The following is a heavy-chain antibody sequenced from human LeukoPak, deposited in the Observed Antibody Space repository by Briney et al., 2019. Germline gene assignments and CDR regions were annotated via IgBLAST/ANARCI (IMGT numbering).Heavy chain of an antibody. D-gene: IGHD3-10*01. CDR2: IRYDGSNK. V-gene: IGHV3-30*02. CDR1: GFTFSDYA. J-gene: IGHJ4*02. Sequence: GGSLRLSCAASGFTFSDYAMNWVRQAPGKGLEWVAFIRYDGSNKYYADSVKGRFTISRDNSKNTLYLQMNSLRAEDTAVYYCAKTQYVLLSFGEVGHWGQGTLVSVSS. CDR3: AKTQYVLLSFGEVGH.